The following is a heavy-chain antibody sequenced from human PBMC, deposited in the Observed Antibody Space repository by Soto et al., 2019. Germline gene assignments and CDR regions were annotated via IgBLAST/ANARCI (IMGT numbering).Heavy chain of an antibody. V-gene: IGHV4-39*01. D-gene: IGHD3-22*01. J-gene: IGHJ4*02. CDR2: IYYSGST. CDR1: GGSISSSSYY. Sequence: QLQLQESGPGLVKPSETLSLTCTVSGGSISSSSYYWGWIRQPPGKGLEWIGSIYYSGSTYYNPSLKSRVTISVDPSKYQFSLKLTSVTAADTAVYYCARLHLTMIDYWGQGTLVTVSS. CDR3: ARLHLTMIDY.